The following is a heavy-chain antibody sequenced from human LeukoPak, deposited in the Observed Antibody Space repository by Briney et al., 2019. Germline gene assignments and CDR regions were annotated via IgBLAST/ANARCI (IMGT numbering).Heavy chain of an antibody. D-gene: IGHD4-17*01. CDR3: ARGAYGDK. J-gene: IGHJ4*02. CDR2: ISTQSGNT. V-gene: IGHV1-18*01. CDR1: GHTLTSYG. Sequence: ASVKVSCEASGHTLTSYGINWMRQAPGQGLVWLGWISTQSGNTNYAQKVQDRLTLTTDRSTNTAYMELRSLRGDDTAVYYCARGAYGDKWGQGTLVTVSS.